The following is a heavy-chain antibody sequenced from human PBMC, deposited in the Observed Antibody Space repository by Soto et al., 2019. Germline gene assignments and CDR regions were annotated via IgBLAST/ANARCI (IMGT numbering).Heavy chain of an antibody. CDR2: IKNDGSGT. CDR3: VRGDGDYYDGNGYLGRH. V-gene: IGHV3-74*01. J-gene: IGHJ4*02. CDR1: GFTFSTYW. D-gene: IGHD3-22*01. Sequence: EVRLVESGGGLVQPGGSLRLSCAASGFTFSTYWMHWVRQAPGKGLVWVSRIKNDGSGTYYVDSVEGRFTISRDNAKNRLILQMNSLRAADTAVYYCVRGDGDYYDGNGYLGRHWGQGTLVTVS.